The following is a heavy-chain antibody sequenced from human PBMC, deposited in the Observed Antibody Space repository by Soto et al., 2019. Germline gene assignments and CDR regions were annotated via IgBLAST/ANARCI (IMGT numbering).Heavy chain of an antibody. CDR1: GESFSGYH. CDR2: INRSGVT. CDR3: STYSISDSFDY. J-gene: IGHJ4*02. V-gene: IGHV4-34*01. Sequence: QVQLQQWGAGLLKPSETLSLTCGVYGESFSGYHWTWIRQPPGKGLEWIGEINRSGVTNYNTSLKSRVTISVDTPKNQFSLGLSSVTAADTAVYYCSTYSISDSFDYWGQGTLVTVSS. D-gene: IGHD6-6*01.